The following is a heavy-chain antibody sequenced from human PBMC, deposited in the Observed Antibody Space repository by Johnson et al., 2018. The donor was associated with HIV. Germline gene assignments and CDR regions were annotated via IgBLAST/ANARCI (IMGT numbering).Heavy chain of an antibody. CDR1: GFTFSSYA. CDR3: AKDKGVWGFDAFDI. J-gene: IGHJ3*02. V-gene: IGHV3-30*04. D-gene: IGHD3-16*01. CDR2: IWYDGSIK. Sequence: QVQLVESGGGVVQPGRSLRLSCAASGFTFSSYAMHWVRQAPGKGLEWVAVIWYDGSIKYYANSVKGRFTISRDNSKNTLYLQMNSLRAEDTALYYCAKDKGVWGFDAFDIWGQGTMVTVSS.